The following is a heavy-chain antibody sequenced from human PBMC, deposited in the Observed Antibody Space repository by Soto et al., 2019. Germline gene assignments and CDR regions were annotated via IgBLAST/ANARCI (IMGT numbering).Heavy chain of an antibody. CDR1: GFTFSSYG. Sequence: QVQLVESGGGVVQPGRSLRLSCAASGFTFSSYGLHWVRQAPGRGLECVAVIWYDGNSQYYADSVKGRFTISRDNSKNTLYLQMNSRRAEDTAVYYCARDSGSSSGHGMDVWGPGTTVTVS. CDR3: ARDSGSSSGHGMDV. D-gene: IGHD6-6*01. V-gene: IGHV3-33*01. CDR2: IWYDGNSQ. J-gene: IGHJ6*02.